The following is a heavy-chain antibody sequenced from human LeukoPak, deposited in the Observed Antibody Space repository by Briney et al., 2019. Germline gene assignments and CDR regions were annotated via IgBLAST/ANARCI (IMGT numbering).Heavy chain of an antibody. CDR1: GFTFSSYG. V-gene: IGHV3-30*18. Sequence: PGGSLRLSCAASGFTFSSYGMHWVRQAPGKGLEWVAVISYDGSKKYYADSVKGRFTISRDNSKNTLYLQMNSLRAEDTAVYYCAKSMEYYYDSSAWDAFDIWGQGTMVTVSS. CDR3: AKSMEYYYDSSAWDAFDI. J-gene: IGHJ3*02. D-gene: IGHD3-22*01. CDR2: ISYDGSKK.